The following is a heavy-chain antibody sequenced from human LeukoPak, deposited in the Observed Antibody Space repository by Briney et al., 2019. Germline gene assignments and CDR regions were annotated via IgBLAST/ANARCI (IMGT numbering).Heavy chain of an antibody. J-gene: IGHJ4*02. D-gene: IGHD3-22*01. CDR3: ARGKWYYYDSSGYSFDY. V-gene: IGHV4-34*01. Sequence: PSETLSLTCAVYGGSFSGYYWSWIRQPPGKGLEWIGEINHSGSTNYNPSLKSRVTISVDTSKNQFSLKLSSVTAADTAVYYCARGKWYYYDSSGYSFDYWGQGTLVTVSS. CDR1: GGSFSGYY. CDR2: INHSGST.